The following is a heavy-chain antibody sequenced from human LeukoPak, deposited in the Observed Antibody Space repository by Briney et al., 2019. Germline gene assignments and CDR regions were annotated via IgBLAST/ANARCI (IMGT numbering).Heavy chain of an antibody. CDR1: GFSFSSYS. CDR2: IYSGGST. V-gene: IGHV3-53*01. CDR3: ARGSGSGWPLDF. J-gene: IGHJ4*02. D-gene: IGHD6-19*01. Sequence: GGSLRLSCVASGFSFSSYSMNWVRQAPGKGLQWVSIIYSGGSTDYVDSVRGRFSVSRDSSKNTLSLQMNSLRADDTAVYYCARGSGSGWPLDFWGQGTLVTVSS.